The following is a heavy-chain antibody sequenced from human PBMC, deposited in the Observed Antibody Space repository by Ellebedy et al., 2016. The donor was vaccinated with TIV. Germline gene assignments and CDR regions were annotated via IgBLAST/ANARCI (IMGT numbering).Heavy chain of an antibody. D-gene: IGHD1-26*01. V-gene: IGHV3-48*02. CDR2: IGSRTSKI. J-gene: IGHJ3*02. Sequence: PSETLSLTCTVSGGSISSSSYFWGWVRQAPGKGREWVSYIGSRTSKIYYADSVKGRFTISRDNAKNSLYLQMNSLRDEDTAVYYCARGGGERLRYAFDIWGHGTLVTVSS. CDR3: ARGGGERLRYAFDI. CDR1: GGSISSSSYF.